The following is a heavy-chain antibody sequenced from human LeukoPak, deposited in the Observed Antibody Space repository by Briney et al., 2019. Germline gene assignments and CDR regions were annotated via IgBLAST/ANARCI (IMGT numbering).Heavy chain of an antibody. Sequence: GGSLRLSCAASGFTFSNYWMSWVRQAPGKGLEWVANIKQDGSEKYYVDSVKGRFTISRDNAKNSLYLQMNSLRAEDTAVYYCARVGCSGGSCYYFDYWGQGTLVTVSS. CDR3: ARVGCSGGSCYYFDY. CDR1: GFTFSNYW. D-gene: IGHD2-15*01. J-gene: IGHJ4*02. CDR2: IKQDGSEK. V-gene: IGHV3-7*01.